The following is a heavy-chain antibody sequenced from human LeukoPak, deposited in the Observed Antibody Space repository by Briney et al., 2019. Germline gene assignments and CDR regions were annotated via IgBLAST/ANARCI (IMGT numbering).Heavy chain of an antibody. Sequence: ASVKVSCKASGYTFTSYDINWVRQATGQGLEWMGWMNPNSGNTGYAQKFQGRVTMTRNTSISTAYMELSSLRSEDTAVYYCAGVPAAGIFDHIGWGQGTLVTVSS. CDR3: AGVPAAGIFDHIG. CDR1: GYTFTSYD. D-gene: IGHD6-13*01. V-gene: IGHV1-8*01. CDR2: MNPNSGNT. J-gene: IGHJ4*02.